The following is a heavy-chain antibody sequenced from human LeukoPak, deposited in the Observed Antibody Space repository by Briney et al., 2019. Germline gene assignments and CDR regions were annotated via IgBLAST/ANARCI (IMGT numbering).Heavy chain of an antibody. J-gene: IGHJ4*02. CDR1: GFTFSSYS. V-gene: IGHV3-21*01. CDR2: ISSSSSYI. D-gene: IGHD3-3*01. CDR3: ASEIIFGSFDY. Sequence: GGSLRLSCAASGFTFSSYSMNWVRQAPGKGLEWVSSISSSSSYIYYADSVKGRFTISRDNAKNSLYLQMNSLRAEDTAVYYCASEIIFGSFDYWGQETLVTVSS.